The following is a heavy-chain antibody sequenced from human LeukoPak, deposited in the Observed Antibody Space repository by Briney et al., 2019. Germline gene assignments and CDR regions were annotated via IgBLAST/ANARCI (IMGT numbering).Heavy chain of an antibody. CDR3: SRENGAVSPLGY. Sequence: SETLSLTCGVSGGSITSTNWRCLVRQPPGQGLEWIGEVSLSGSTNYNQSLSSRVIMAMDTSKNHLSLKLNTLTAEDTAVYYCSRENGAVSPLGYWGQGTLVTVPS. D-gene: IGHD3-16*01. CDR2: VSLSGST. CDR1: GGSITSTNW. J-gene: IGHJ4*02. V-gene: IGHV4-4*02.